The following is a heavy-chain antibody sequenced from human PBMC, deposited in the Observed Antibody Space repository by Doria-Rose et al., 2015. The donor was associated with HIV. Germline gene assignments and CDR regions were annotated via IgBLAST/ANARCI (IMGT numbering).Heavy chain of an antibody. CDR2: INHSGST. CDR1: GGSFSGYY. Sequence: QVQLQQWDAGLVKPSETLSLTCAVFGGSFSGYYWSWIRQPPGKGLEWIGEINHSGSTQYKTSLKSPVTISLDTSKNLFSLKLSSVTAADTAVYYCARGLLRGGWNDVDYYYGMDVWGQGTTVTVSS. J-gene: IGHJ6*02. D-gene: IGHD1-1*01. CDR3: ARGLLRGGWNDVDYYYGMDV. V-gene: IGHV4-34*01.